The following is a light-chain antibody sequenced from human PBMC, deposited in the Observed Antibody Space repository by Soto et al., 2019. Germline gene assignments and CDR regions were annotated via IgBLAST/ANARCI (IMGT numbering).Light chain of an antibody. V-gene: IGLV2-14*01. Sequence: QSALTQPASVSGSPGQSITISCTGTSSDDGGYNYVSWYQQHPGKAPKLMIYDVSDRPSGVSNRFSGSKSGNTASLTISGLQADDEADYYCSSYTNRGTLDIFGTRTKV. CDR3: SSYTNRGTLDI. CDR2: DVS. CDR1: SSDDGGYNY. J-gene: IGLJ1*01.